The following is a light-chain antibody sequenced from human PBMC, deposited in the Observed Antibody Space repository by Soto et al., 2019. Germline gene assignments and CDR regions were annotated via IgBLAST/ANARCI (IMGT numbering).Light chain of an antibody. Sequence: DIQMTPSPSTLSASVGARVTITCRASQTISRWLAWYQQKPGRAPKLLINDASTLESGVPSRFSGSGSETEFTLTISRLQPDDFATYFCHSRAFGQGTRLEIK. CDR2: DAS. CDR3: HSRA. J-gene: IGKJ5*01. V-gene: IGKV1-5*01. CDR1: QTISRW.